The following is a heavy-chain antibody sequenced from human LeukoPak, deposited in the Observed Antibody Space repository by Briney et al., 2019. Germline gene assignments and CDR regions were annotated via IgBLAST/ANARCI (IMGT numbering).Heavy chain of an antibody. CDR3: ARDVSSEGGFRNSFDY. V-gene: IGHV4-39*07. D-gene: IGHD3-3*01. J-gene: IGHJ4*02. CDR1: GGSISNINYY. Sequence: SETLSLTCTISGGSISNINYYWGWIRQPPGKGLEWIGSIYYSGSTYYNPSLKSRFTISVDTSKNQFSLKESSVTAADTAVYYCARDVSSEGGFRNSFDYWGQGTLVTVSS. CDR2: IYYSGST.